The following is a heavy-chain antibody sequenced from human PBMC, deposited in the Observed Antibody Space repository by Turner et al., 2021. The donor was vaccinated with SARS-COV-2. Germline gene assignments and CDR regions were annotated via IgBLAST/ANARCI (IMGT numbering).Heavy chain of an antibody. CDR2: TSYDGSNK. CDR3: AKQQGLYSNPMYYFDY. J-gene: IGHJ4*02. V-gene: IGHV3-30*18. CDR1: GFTFRSYG. Sequence: QVQLVESGRGVVQPGRSLRRSCPASGFTFRSYGMPWVRQAAGKGLEWVAVTSYDGSNKYYADSVKGRFTISRDNSKNKLYLQMNSLRAEDTAVYYCAKQQGLYSNPMYYFDYWGQGTLVTVSS. D-gene: IGHD4-4*01.